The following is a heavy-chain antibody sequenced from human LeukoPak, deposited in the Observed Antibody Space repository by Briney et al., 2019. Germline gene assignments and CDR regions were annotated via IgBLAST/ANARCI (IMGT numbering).Heavy chain of an antibody. V-gene: IGHV4-39*01. CDR3: ARGDKQLVFERRKGGFDP. D-gene: IGHD6-13*01. Sequence: SETLSLTCTVSGVSISSSNSYWGWIRQPPGKGLEWIGSIYYSGNTYYNASLKSQVSISIDTSKNQFSLRLTSVTAADTALYYCARGDKQLVFERRKGGFDPWGQGTLVTVSS. J-gene: IGHJ5*02. CDR1: GVSISSSNSY. CDR2: IYYSGNT.